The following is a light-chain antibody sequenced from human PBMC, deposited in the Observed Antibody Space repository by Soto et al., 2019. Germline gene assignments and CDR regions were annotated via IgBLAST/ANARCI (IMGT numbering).Light chain of an antibody. CDR1: QSVSSN. J-gene: IGKJ5*01. V-gene: IGKV3-15*01. CDR2: GAS. CDR3: QEYNNWPPIT. Sequence: EIVMTQSPATLSVSPGERATLSCRASQSVSSNLAWYKQKPGQATRLLIYGASTRATGIPARFSGSGSGTEFQLTISSLQSDDVAVYYCQEYNNWPPITFGQGTRLEIK.